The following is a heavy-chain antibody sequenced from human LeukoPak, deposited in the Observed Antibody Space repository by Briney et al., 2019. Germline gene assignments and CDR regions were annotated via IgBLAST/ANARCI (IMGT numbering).Heavy chain of an antibody. D-gene: IGHD2-2*01. Sequence: GGSLRLSCAASGFTFSNAWMSWVRQAPGKGLEWVGRIKSKTDGWTTDYAAPVKGRFTISRDDSKNTLYLQMNSLKTEDTAVYYCTTSIPAAIFWNVDYWGQGTLVTVSS. CDR2: IKSKTDGWTT. V-gene: IGHV3-15*01. CDR1: GFTFSNAW. J-gene: IGHJ4*02. CDR3: TTSIPAAIFWNVDY.